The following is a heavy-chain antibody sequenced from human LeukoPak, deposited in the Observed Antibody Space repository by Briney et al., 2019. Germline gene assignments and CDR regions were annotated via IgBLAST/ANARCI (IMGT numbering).Heavy chain of an antibody. CDR1: GVSISTAY. CDR3: ARDAGATAY. D-gene: IGHD4/OR15-4a*01. J-gene: IGHJ4*02. CDR2: IHYSGSI. Sequence: SETLSLTCTVSGVSISTAYWTWVRQSPGKGLEWIGYIHYSGSITYHPSLESRVTISLDTSKNQIFLKLTSVTSADTAVYYCARDAGATAYWGQGALVTVSS. V-gene: IGHV4-59*01.